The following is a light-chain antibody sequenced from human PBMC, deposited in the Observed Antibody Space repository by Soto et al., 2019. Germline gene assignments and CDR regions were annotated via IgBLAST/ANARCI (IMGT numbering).Light chain of an antibody. V-gene: IGKV3-20*01. CDR2: ETS. Sequence: EMVLTQSPGTLSLSPGERATLSCRASQSLTSNYLAWYQQKPGQAPRLLISETSNRATGIPDRFSGSGSGTDFTLTINRLEPDDFAVYYCQQYGDSAFTFGPGTKVDIK. J-gene: IGKJ3*01. CDR3: QQYGDSAFT. CDR1: QSLTSNY.